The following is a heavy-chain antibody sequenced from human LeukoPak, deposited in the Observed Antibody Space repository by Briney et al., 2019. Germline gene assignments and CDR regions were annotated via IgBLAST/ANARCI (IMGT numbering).Heavy chain of an antibody. CDR1: GYSFTSYW. CDR3: AREGYSSGWSFDY. CDR2: IYDGGTT. D-gene: IGHD6-19*01. J-gene: IGHJ4*02. V-gene: IGHV3-66*02. Sequence: GESLKISCKGSGYSFTSYWIGWVRQAPGKGLEWVSVIYDGGTTYYADSVKGRFTISRDNSKNTLYLQMNSLRAEDTAVYYCAREGYSSGWSFDYWGQGTLVTVSS.